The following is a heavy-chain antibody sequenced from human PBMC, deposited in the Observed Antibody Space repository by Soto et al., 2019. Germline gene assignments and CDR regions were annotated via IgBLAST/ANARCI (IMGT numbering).Heavy chain of an antibody. D-gene: IGHD4-17*01. CDR3: ARRATVTTGGFDY. Sequence: PSETLSLTCAVYGGSFSGYYWSWIRQPPGKGLEWIGEINHSGSTNYNPSLKSRVTISVDTSKNQFSLKLSSVTAADTAVYYCARRATVTTGGFDYWGQGTLVTVSS. J-gene: IGHJ4*02. CDR2: INHSGST. CDR1: GGSFSGYY. V-gene: IGHV4-34*01.